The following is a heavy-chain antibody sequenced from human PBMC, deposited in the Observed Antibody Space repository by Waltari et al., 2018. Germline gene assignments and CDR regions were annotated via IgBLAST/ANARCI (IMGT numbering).Heavy chain of an antibody. V-gene: IGHV3-9*01. CDR2: ISWNSDYI. CDR3: ARDPLYGSYEFDC. CDR1: GFTLHDYA. Sequence: EVQLVESGGGLVQPGRSLRLPCAASGFTLHDYAMHWVRQAPGKGLEWVSGISWNSDYINYADSVKGRFTISRDKNFLYLQMNSLRAEDTAFYYCARDPLYGSYEFDCWGQGTLVTVSS. J-gene: IGHJ4*02. D-gene: IGHD1-26*01.